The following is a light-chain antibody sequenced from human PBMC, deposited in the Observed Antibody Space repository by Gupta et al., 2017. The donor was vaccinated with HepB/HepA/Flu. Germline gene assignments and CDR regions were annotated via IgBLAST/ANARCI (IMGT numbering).Light chain of an antibody. V-gene: IGKV1-6*01. Sequence: AIQMTQSPSSLSVSVGDRVTITCRASQGITNELGWYQQKPGKAPRLLMYGASNLQSGVPSRFSGSGSGTEFTLTISSLQPEDFATYYCRQYYNYPRTFGQGTKMEI. CDR1: QGITNE. J-gene: IGKJ2*01. CDR3: RQYYNYPRT. CDR2: GAS.